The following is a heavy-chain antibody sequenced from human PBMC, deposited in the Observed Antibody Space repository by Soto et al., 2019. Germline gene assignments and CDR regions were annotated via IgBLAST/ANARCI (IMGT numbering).Heavy chain of an antibody. CDR2: IVPLLVIT. V-gene: IGHV1-69*01. Sequence: QAQLMQSGAEVKKPGSSVKVSCKASGGTFSGYAISWVRQAPGQGLEWMGGIVPLLVITNYAQKFQGRITIAADESTGTAYMDLRSLRSEDTAVYYCARDPRSITGTTSSEDFQHLGQGTLVSVSS. CDR1: GGTFSGYA. CDR3: ARDPRSITGTTSSEDFQH. J-gene: IGHJ1*01. D-gene: IGHD1-20*01.